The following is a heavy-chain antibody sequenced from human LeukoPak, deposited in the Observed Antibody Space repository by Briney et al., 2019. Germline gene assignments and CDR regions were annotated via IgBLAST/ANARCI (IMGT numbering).Heavy chain of an antibody. V-gene: IGHV4-59*01. J-gene: IGHJ4*02. D-gene: IGHD6-13*01. CDR2: IYYSGTT. CDR1: GGSISSYY. Sequence: PSETLSLTCTVSGGSISSYYWSWIRQPPGKGLEWIGYIYYSGTTNYNPSLKSRVTISVDTSRNQFSLKLSSVTAADTAVYYCARGVYIAAAQYGYWGQGTMVTVSS. CDR3: ARGVYIAAAQYGY.